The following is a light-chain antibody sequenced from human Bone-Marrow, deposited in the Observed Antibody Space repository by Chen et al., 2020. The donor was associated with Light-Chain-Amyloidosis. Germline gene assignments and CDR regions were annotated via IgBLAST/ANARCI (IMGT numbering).Light chain of an antibody. CDR2: EVT. CDR1: SSDVGGDNH. Sequence: QSALTQPASLSGSPCQSITISCTGTSSDVGGDNHVSWYQQHPDNAPKLMIYEVTNRPSCVTDRFSCSKSDNLASLTSSGLQPEDEADYFCSSDPITNTLVFGSGTRVTVL. J-gene: IGLJ1*01. CDR3: SSDPITNTLV. V-gene: IGLV2-14*01.